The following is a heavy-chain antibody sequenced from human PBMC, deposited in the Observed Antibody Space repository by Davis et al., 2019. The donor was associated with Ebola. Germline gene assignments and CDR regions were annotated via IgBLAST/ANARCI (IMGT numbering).Heavy chain of an antibody. J-gene: IGHJ4*02. D-gene: IGHD3-10*01. CDR3: AKDLLAVRGVIYDY. CDR2: ISGSGGST. CDR1: GFTFSSYA. Sequence: PGGSLRLSCAASGFTFSSYAMSRVRQAPGKGLEWVSAISGSGGSTYYADSVKGRFTISRDNSKNALYLQMNSLRAEDTAVYYCAKDLLAVRGVIYDYWGQGTLVTVSS. V-gene: IGHV3-23*01.